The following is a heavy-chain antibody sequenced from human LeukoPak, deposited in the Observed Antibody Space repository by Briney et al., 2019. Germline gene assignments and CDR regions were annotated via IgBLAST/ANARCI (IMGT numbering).Heavy chain of an antibody. J-gene: IGHJ6*04. CDR3: ARAVSDYQYNALDV. D-gene: IGHD5/OR15-5a*01. CDR1: GFSFSTYD. CDR2: IGTAGDS. Sequence: GGSLRLSCAASGFSFSTYDKHWVRKAKGKGLEWGSLIGTAGDSYYSGSVKGRFTISRDNATNSLYLQMNSLRAGDTAVYYRARAVSDYQYNALDVWGKGTTVTVSS. V-gene: IGHV3-13*01.